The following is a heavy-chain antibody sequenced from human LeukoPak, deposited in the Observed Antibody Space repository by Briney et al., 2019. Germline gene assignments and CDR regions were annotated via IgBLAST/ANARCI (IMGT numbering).Heavy chain of an antibody. CDR3: ARFAHNWFDP. CDR2: IYYSGST. V-gene: IGHV4-59*01. J-gene: IGHJ5*02. Sequence: SETLSLTCTVSGGSISSYYWSWIRQPPGKGLEWIGYIYYSGSTDYNPSLKSRVTISVDTSKNQFSLKLSSVTAADTAVYYCARFAHNWFDPWGQGTLVTVSA. CDR1: GGSISSYY.